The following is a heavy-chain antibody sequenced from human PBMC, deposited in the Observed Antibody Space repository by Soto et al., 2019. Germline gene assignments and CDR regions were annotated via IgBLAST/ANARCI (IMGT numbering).Heavy chain of an antibody. CDR3: ARAAVAAGGPFDK. Sequence: LSLTCAVSGGSFSGFFWGWIRQPPGKGLEWIGEVNHGGSTNYNPSLKSRVTISSDTSKNHFSLTLRSVTAADTAVYYCARAAVAAGGPFDKWGQGALVTVSS. J-gene: IGHJ4*02. V-gene: IGHV4-34*01. D-gene: IGHD2-15*01. CDR1: GGSFSGFF. CDR2: VNHGGST.